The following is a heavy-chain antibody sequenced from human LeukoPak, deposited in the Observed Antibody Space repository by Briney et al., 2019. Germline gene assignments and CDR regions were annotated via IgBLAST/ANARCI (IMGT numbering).Heavy chain of an antibody. J-gene: IGHJ4*02. D-gene: IGHD1-26*01. CDR1: GFTFRTYG. Sequence: GGSLRLSCAASGFTFRTYGMHWARQAPGKGLEWVAFIRYDGSNKYYADSVKGRFTISRDNSKNTLYLKMNSLRAEDTAVYYCAKDRGSYFFDWGQGTLVTVSS. V-gene: IGHV3-30*02. CDR3: AKDRGSYFFD. CDR2: IRYDGSNK.